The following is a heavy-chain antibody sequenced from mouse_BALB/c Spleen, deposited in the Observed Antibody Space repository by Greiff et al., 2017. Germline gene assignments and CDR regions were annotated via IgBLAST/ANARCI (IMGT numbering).Heavy chain of an antibody. CDR2: ISSGGSYT. V-gene: IGHV5-9-3*01. CDR3: ASYDYGAGAWFAY. D-gene: IGHD2-4*01. J-gene: IGHJ3*01. CDR1: GFTFSSYA. Sequence: EVQVVESGGGLVKPGGSLTLSCAASGFTFSSYAMSWVRQTPEKRLVWVATISSGGSYTYYPDSVKGRFTISRDNAKNTLYLQMSSLRSEDTAMYYCASYDYGAGAWFAYWGEGTLVTVSA.